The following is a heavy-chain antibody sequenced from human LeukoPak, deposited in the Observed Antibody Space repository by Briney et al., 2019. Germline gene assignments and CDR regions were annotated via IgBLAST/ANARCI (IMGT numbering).Heavy chain of an antibody. J-gene: IGHJ4*02. D-gene: IGHD3-22*01. CDR2: ISGSGGST. V-gene: IGHV3-23*01. CDR1: GFTFSSYA. CDR3: AKVGVQYYYDSSGYGPLYY. Sequence: GGPLRLSCAASGFTFSSYAMSWVRQAPGKGLEWVSAISGSGGSTYYADSVKGRFTISRDNSKNTLYLQMNSLRAEDTAVYYCAKVGVQYYYDSSGYGPLYYWGQGTLVTVSS.